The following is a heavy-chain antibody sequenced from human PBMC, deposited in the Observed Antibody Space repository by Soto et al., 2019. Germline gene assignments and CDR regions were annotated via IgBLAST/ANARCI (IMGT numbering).Heavy chain of an antibody. D-gene: IGHD6-19*01. Sequence: QVQLVESGGGVVQPGRSLRLSCAASGFTFSRYGMHWVRQAPGKGLEWVAVIWYDGSNKYYADSVKGRFTISRDNSKNTLYLQMNSLRAEDTAVYYCARDFGQWLQALDYWGQGTLVTVSS. V-gene: IGHV3-33*01. CDR3: ARDFGQWLQALDY. J-gene: IGHJ4*02. CDR1: GFTFSRYG. CDR2: IWYDGSNK.